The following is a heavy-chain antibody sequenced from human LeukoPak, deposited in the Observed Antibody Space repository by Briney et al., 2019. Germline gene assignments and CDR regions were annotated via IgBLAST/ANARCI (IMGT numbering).Heavy chain of an antibody. V-gene: IGHV5-51*01. D-gene: IGHD3-16*01. CDR1: GYSFTSYW. Sequence: GESLKISCKGSGYSFTSYWIGWVRQMPGKGLEWMGIIYPGDSNTRYSPSFQGQVTISADKSISTAYLQWSSLKASDTAMYYCAIFDFLFGEIDNWFDPWGQGTLVTVSS. CDR3: AIFDFLFGEIDNWFDP. CDR2: IYPGDSNT. J-gene: IGHJ5*02.